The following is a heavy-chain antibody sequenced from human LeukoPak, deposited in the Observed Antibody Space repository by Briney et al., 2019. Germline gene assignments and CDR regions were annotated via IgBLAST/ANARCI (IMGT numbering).Heavy chain of an antibody. CDR3: ARDETYYFDY. CDR2: MNPNSGNT. J-gene: IGHJ4*02. CDR1: GYTFTSYD. Sequence: ASVKVSCKASGYTFTSYDINWVRQATGQGLEWMGWMNPNSGNTGYAQKFQGRVTMTRSTSISTAYMELRSLRSDDTAVYYCARDETYYFDYWGQGTLVTVSS. V-gene: IGHV1-8*01.